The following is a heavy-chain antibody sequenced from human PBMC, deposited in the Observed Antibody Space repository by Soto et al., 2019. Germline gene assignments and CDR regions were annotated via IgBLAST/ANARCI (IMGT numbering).Heavy chain of an antibody. Sequence: GSVKVSFQGFCFTLSNYWFKWGRQAPGQGLEWMGWISAYNGNTNYAQKLQGRVTMTTDTSTSTAYMELRSLRSDDTAVYYCARDRTGAFDIWGQGTMVTVSS. J-gene: IGHJ3*02. CDR3: ARDRTGAFDI. V-gene: IGHV1-18*01. CDR2: ISAYNGNT. CDR1: CFTLSNYW.